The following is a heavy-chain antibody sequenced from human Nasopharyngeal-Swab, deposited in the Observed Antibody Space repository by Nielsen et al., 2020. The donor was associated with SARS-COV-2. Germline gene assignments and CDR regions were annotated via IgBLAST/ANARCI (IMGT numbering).Heavy chain of an antibody. CDR3: ARDPIDY. V-gene: IGHV3-21*01. Sequence: GESLKISCAASGLTFSSYSMNWVRQAPGKGLEWVSSISSSSSYIYYADSVKGRFTISRDNAKNSLYLQMNSLRAEDTAVYYCARDPIDYWGQGTLVTVSS. CDR1: GLTFSSYS. CDR2: ISSSSSYI. J-gene: IGHJ4*02.